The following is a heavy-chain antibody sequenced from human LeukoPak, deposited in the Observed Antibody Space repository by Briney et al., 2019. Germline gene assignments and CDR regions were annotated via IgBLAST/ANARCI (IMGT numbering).Heavy chain of an antibody. V-gene: IGHV4-34*01. J-gene: IGHJ5*02. CDR1: GGSFSGYY. CDR3: ARRRAGLRRDFWFDP. CDR2: INHSGST. Sequence: SETLSLTCAVYGGSFSGYYRSWIRQPPGEGLEWIGEINHSGSTNYNPSLKSRVTISIDTSKNQFSLKLTSVTAADTAVYFCARRRAGLRRDFWFDPWGQGTLVTVSS. D-gene: IGHD3-3*01.